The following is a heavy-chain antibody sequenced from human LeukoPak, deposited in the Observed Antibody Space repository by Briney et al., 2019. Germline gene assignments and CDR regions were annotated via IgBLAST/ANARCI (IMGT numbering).Heavy chain of an antibody. CDR2: FHHSGNT. CDR1: GASISRYY. J-gene: IGHJ4*02. V-gene: IGHV4-59*12. D-gene: IGHD6-19*01. Sequence: SETLSLTCSVSGASISRYYWSWIRQPPGKGLEWIGYFHHSGNTNYSPSLSSRITMSVDTSKNQFSLRLNSVTAADTAVYYCARSSGRAVARETGNEGLVDYWGQGTLVTVSS. CDR3: ARSSGRAVARETGNEGLVDY.